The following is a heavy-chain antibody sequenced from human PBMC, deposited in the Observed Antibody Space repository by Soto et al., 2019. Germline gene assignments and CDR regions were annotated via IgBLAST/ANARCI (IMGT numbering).Heavy chain of an antibody. CDR3: ARGGSVVDSKYHPYYFDY. D-gene: IGHD2-15*01. Sequence: GGSLRLSCAASGFTFSDYYMSWIRQAPGKGLEWVSYISSSGSTIYYADSVKGRFTISRDNAKSSLYLQMNSLRAEDTAVYYCARGGSVVDSKYHPYYFDYWGQGTLVTVSS. J-gene: IGHJ4*02. CDR1: GFTFSDYY. CDR2: ISSSGSTI. V-gene: IGHV3-11*01.